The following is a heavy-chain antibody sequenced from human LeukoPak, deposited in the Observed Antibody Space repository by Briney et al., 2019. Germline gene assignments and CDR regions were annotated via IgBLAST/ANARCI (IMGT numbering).Heavy chain of an antibody. Sequence: SETLSLTCTVSGYSISSGYYWGWIRQSPGKGLEWIGTIWHSGITYYNPSLKSRVTISVDTSKNQFSLNLSSVTAADTAVYYCARLGLNLGNPDHWGQGTLVTVSS. J-gene: IGHJ4*02. CDR2: IWHSGIT. CDR3: ARLGLNLGNPDH. V-gene: IGHV4-38-2*02. CDR1: GYSISSGYY. D-gene: IGHD1-14*01.